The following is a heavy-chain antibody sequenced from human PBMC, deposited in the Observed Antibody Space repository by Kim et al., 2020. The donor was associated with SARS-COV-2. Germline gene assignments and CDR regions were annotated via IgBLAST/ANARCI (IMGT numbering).Heavy chain of an antibody. J-gene: IGHJ6*03. Sequence: GGSLRLSCAASGFTFSSYSMNWVRQAPGKGLEWVSSISSSSSYIYYADSVKGRFTISRDNAKNSLYLQMNSLRAEDTAVYYCARDGEAYDFWSGYPKWGYYYYYMDVWGKGTTVTVSS. CDR3: ARDGEAYDFWSGYPKWGYYYYYMDV. V-gene: IGHV3-21*01. D-gene: IGHD3-3*01. CDR1: GFTFSSYS. CDR2: ISSSSSYI.